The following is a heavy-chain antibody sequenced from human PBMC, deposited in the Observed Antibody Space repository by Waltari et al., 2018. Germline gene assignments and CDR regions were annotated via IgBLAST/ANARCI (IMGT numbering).Heavy chain of an antibody. Sequence: EVQLVESGGGLVKPGGSLRLSCAASGFTLSTYSMNWVRQAPGKGLEWVSSISRRIYIYYIASGMGRVTISRDKAKNSLYLQMNSLRAEDTAVYYCGRDVYGDYVGGGGGAFDIWGQGTMVTVSS. CDR1: GFTLSTYS. J-gene: IGHJ3*02. CDR3: GRDVYGDYVGGGGGAFDI. V-gene: IGHV3-21*01. D-gene: IGHD4-17*01. CDR2: ISRRIYI.